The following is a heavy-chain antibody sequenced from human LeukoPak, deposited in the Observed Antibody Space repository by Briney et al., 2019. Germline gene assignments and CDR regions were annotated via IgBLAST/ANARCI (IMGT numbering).Heavy chain of an antibody. CDR3: AKAQSSGFYWYFDC. D-gene: IGHD3-22*01. J-gene: IGHJ4*02. V-gene: IGHV3-23*01. CDR1: GFTFSSYA. CDR2: ISRTGGNT. Sequence: GGSLRLSCAASGFTFSSYAVSWVRQAPGKGLEWVSAISRTGGNTYYADSVKGRFTISRDNSKNTLYLQMNSLRDEDTAVYYCAKAQSSGFYWYFDCWGQGTLVTVSS.